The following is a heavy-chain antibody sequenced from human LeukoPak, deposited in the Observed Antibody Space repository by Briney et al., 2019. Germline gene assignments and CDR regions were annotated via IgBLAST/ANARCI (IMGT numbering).Heavy chain of an antibody. CDR2: IWSVGGAE. V-gene: IGHV3-30*02. CDR1: GFPLSSNG. Sequence: GGSLRLSCVAPGFPLSSNGMNWVRKAQGKGLEWVAVIWSVGGAEYYADSVKGRFTISRDNSKNTLYLQMNSLRAEDTAVYYCAKDSAFDGDYGYYWGQGTLITVSS. D-gene: IGHD4-17*01. CDR3: AKDSAFDGDYGYY. J-gene: IGHJ4*02.